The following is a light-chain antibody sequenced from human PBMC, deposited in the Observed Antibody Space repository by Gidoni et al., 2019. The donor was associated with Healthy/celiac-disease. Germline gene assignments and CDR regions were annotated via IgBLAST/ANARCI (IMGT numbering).Light chain of an antibody. Sequence: DIQITRSPSSLSASVGDRVTITGRASQSISSYLNWYQQKPGKAPKLLIYAASSCQSRVPPRFSGSGSETDFTLTISSLQPEEFATYNCQQSSTTPLDTFXQXTKLKIK. CDR1: QSISSY. V-gene: IGKV1-39*01. J-gene: IGKJ2*01. CDR2: AAS. CDR3: QQSSTTPLDT.